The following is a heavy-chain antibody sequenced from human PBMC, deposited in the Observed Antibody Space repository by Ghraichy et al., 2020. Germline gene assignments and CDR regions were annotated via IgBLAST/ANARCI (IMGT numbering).Heavy chain of an antibody. D-gene: IGHD6-6*01. Sequence: SETLSLTCAVYGGSFSGYYWSWIRQPPGNGLEWIGEINHSGSTNYNPSLKSRVTISVDTSKNQFSLKLSSVTAADTAVYYCARGLGIAARLSYFDYWGQGTLVTVSS. CDR1: GGSFSGYY. J-gene: IGHJ4*02. CDR3: ARGLGIAARLSYFDY. V-gene: IGHV4-34*01. CDR2: INHSGST.